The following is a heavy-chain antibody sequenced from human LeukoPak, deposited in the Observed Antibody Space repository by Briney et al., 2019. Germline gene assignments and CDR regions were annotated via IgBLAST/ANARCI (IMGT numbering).Heavy chain of an antibody. V-gene: IGHV4-31*03. D-gene: IGHD6-13*01. CDR1: GGSINSGCYY. J-gene: IGHJ5*02. CDR3: AREQQLAHNWFDP. Sequence: SETLSLTCTVSGGSINSGCYYWIWLRQPPGKGLEWIGYISYTGSTFYNPSLKSRVTISLDTSKNQFSLKLSSVTAADTAVYYCAREQQLAHNWFDPWGQGTLVTVS. CDR2: ISYTGST.